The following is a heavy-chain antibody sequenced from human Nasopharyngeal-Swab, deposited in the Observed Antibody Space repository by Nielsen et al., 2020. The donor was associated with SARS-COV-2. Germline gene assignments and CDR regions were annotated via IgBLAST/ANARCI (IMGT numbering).Heavy chain of an antibody. V-gene: IGHV3-23*01. J-gene: IGHJ4*02. D-gene: IGHD2-21*01. CDR2: SRGSGGRT. CDR1: GFTFSSYA. Sequence: ESLKISCAASGFTFSSYAMSWVRQAPGKGPEWVSRSRGSGGRTDYADSVKGRFTISRDDSKNALFLQMNSLRAEDTAVYYCAKEAAYGDNSEFDYWGQGTLVTVSS. CDR3: AKEAAYGDNSEFDY.